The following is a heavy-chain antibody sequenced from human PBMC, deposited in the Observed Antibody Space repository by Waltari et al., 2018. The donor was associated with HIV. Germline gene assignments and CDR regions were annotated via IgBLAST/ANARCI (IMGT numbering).Heavy chain of an antibody. Sequence: QVQLVESGGGVVQPGRSLRLSCAASGFTFSSYGMHWVRQAPGKGLEWVAVIWYDGSNKYYADSVKGRFTISRDNSKNTLYLQMNSLRAEDTAVYYCARAEHYYDSSGYYNWFDPWGQGTLVTVSS. CDR1: GFTFSSYG. CDR3: ARAEHYYDSSGYYNWFDP. V-gene: IGHV3-33*01. CDR2: IWYDGSNK. D-gene: IGHD3-22*01. J-gene: IGHJ5*02.